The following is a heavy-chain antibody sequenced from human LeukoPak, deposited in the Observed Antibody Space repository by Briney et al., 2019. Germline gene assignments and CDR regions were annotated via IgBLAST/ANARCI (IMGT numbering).Heavy chain of an antibody. CDR1: GFTVSSNY. J-gene: IGHJ3*02. D-gene: IGHD3-22*01. CDR3: AKGPLDYYDSSGYMAFDI. Sequence: GGSLRLSCAASGFTVSSNYMSWVRQAPGKGLEWVSVIYSGGSTYYADSVKGRFTISRDNSKNTLYLQMNSLRAEDTAVYYCAKGPLDYYDSSGYMAFDIWGQGTMVTVSS. CDR2: IYSGGST. V-gene: IGHV3-66*01.